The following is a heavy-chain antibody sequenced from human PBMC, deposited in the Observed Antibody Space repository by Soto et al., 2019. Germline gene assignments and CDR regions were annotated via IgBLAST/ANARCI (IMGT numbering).Heavy chain of an antibody. CDR3: AKDWPPFGVTNWFDP. Sequence: GGSLRLSCAASGFPFSSYGMHWVRQAPGKGLEWVAVISYDGSNKYYADSVKGRFTISRDNSKNTLYLQMNSLRAEDTAVYYCAKDWPPFGVTNWFDPWGQGTLVTVSS. CDR1: GFPFSSYG. CDR2: ISYDGSNK. V-gene: IGHV3-30*18. D-gene: IGHD3-10*01. J-gene: IGHJ5*02.